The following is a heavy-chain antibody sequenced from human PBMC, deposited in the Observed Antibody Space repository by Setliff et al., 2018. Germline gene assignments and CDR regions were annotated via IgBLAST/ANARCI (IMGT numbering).Heavy chain of an antibody. Sequence: PSETLSLTCSVSGGSISSGSYYWTWIRQPAGKGLEWIGHIFTSGTTKYNPSLKSRVTISVDASKNQFFLKLTSVTAADTAVYYCARGSYYDSSGYSPDFFDYWGQGTLVTVSS. CDR2: IFTSGTT. V-gene: IGHV4-61*09. CDR3: ARGSYYDSSGYSPDFFDY. D-gene: IGHD3-22*01. CDR1: GGSISSGSYY. J-gene: IGHJ4*02.